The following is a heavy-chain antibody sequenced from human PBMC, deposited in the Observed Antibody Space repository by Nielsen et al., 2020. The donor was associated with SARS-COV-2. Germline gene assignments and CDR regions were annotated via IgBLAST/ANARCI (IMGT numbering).Heavy chain of an antibody. J-gene: IGHJ4*02. V-gene: IGHV4-39*07. CDR3: ARDGVSGNYFDY. Sequence: SETLSLTCTVSGGSISTSPYYWDWIRQPPGKGLEWIGSIYYSGITFYSPSLKSRATISVDTSKNQFSLRLSSVTAADTAVYYCARDGVSGNYFDYWGPGTLVTVSS. CDR1: GGSISTSPYY. CDR2: IYYSGIT. D-gene: IGHD6-19*01.